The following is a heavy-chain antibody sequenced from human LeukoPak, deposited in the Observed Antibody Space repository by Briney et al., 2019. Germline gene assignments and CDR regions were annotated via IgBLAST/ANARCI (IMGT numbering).Heavy chain of an antibody. J-gene: IGHJ4*02. CDR3: ARRAGAYSHPYDY. D-gene: IGHD4/OR15-4a*01. V-gene: IGHV1-2*02. CDR2: INPNSGGT. CDR1: GGTFSSYA. Sequence: ASVKVSCKASGGTFSSYAISWVRQAPGQGLEWMGWINPNSGGTNYAQKFQGRVTMTRDTSISTAYMELSRLRSDDTAVYYCARRAGAYSHPYDYWGQGTLVTVSS.